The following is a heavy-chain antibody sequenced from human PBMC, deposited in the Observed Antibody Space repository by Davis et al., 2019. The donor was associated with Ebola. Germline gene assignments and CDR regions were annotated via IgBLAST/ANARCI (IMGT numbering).Heavy chain of an antibody. CDR2: FDPEDGET. CDR3: ARGGSWYYGSGSYYGAPTRWYYYGMDV. V-gene: IGHV1-24*01. Sequence: ASVKVSCKVSGYTLTELSMHWVRQAPGKGLEWMGGFDPEDGETIYAQKFQGRVTMTEDTSTDTAYMELSSLRSEDTAVYYCARGGSWYYGSGSYYGAPTRWYYYGMDVWGQGTTVTVSS. J-gene: IGHJ6*02. D-gene: IGHD3-10*01. CDR1: GYTLTELS.